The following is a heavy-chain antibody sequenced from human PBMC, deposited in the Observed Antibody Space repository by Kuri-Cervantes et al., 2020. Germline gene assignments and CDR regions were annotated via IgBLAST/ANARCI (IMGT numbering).Heavy chain of an antibody. D-gene: IGHD3-3*01. Sequence: GESLKISCKGSGYSFTSYWIGWVRQMPGKGLEWMGIIYPGDSDTRYSASFQGQVTISADKSISTAYLQWSSLKASDTAMYYCARIRGGRITIFGVVIMDWFDPWGQGTLVTVSS. CDR1: GYSFTSYW. V-gene: IGHV5-51*01. J-gene: IGHJ5*02. CDR2: IYPGDSDT. CDR3: ARIRGGRITIFGVVIMDWFDP.